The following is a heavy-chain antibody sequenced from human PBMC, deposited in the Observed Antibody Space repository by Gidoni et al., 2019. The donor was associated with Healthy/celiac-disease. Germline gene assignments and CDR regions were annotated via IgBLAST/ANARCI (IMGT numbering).Heavy chain of an antibody. Sequence: QVQLQESGPGLVKPSETLSLTCTVSGGSISSYYWSWIRQPPGKGLEWIGYIYYSGSTNYNPSLKSRVTISVDTSKNQFSLKLSSVTAADTAVYYCARGYDFWSGYLRFWGQGTLVTVSS. CDR3: ARGYDFWSGYLRF. CDR2: IYYSGST. V-gene: IGHV4-59*01. D-gene: IGHD3-3*01. CDR1: GGSISSYY. J-gene: IGHJ4*02.